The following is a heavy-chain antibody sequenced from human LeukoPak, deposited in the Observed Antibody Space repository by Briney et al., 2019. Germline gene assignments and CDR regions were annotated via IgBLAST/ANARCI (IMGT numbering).Heavy chain of an antibody. CDR3: ARRVSIRGSDAFDI. CDR2: IYHSGST. J-gene: IGHJ3*02. V-gene: IGHV4-30-2*01. CDR1: GGSISSGGYY. D-gene: IGHD3-10*01. Sequence: PSQTLSLTCTVSGGSISSGGYYWSWIRQPPGKGLEWIGYIYHSGSTYYNPSLKSRVTISVDRSKNQFSLKLSSVTAADTAVYYCARRVSIRGSDAFDIWGQGIMVTVSS.